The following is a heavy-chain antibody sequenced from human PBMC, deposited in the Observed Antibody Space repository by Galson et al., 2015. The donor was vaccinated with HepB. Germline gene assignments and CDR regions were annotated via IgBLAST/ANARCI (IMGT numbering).Heavy chain of an antibody. Sequence: SLRLSCAGSGFIFRHHAMAWIRQAPGKGLEWVSGINGRGSTRSYSDAGKGRFSISRDNSKDTVFLQMDNLRAEDTAVYYCVKEGSWFGGYWFDPWGQGALVTVS. CDR1: GFIFRHHA. CDR2: INGRGSTR. V-gene: IGHV3-23*01. D-gene: IGHD3-16*01. CDR3: VKEGSWFGGYWFDP. J-gene: IGHJ5*02.